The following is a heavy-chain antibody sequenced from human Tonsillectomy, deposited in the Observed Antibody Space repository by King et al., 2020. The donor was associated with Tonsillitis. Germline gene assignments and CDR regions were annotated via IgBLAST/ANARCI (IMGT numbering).Heavy chain of an antibody. CDR2: MNEDGSIK. V-gene: IGHV3-7*03. Sequence: VRLVESGGGLVQPGESLRLSCAASGFTFGNYWMTWVRQAPGKGLEWVANMNEDGSIKYYVDSVRGRFSISRDNAKNSLYLQMNSLRAEDTALYYCARGDSNSGDYWGQGTLVTVSS. J-gene: IGHJ4*02. CDR1: GFTFGNYW. CDR3: ARGDSNSGDY. D-gene: IGHD6-6*01.